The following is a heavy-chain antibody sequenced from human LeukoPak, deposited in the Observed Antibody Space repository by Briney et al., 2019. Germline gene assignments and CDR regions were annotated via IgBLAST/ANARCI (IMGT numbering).Heavy chain of an antibody. D-gene: IGHD3-22*01. CDR2: ISAYNGNT. Sequence: ASVKVSCKASGYTFTSHGISWVRQAPGQGLEWMGWISAYNGNTNYAQKLQGRVTMTTDTSTSTAYMELRSLRSDDTAVYYCARDAGDDSSGYYDYWGQGTLVTVSS. CDR1: GYTFTSHG. V-gene: IGHV1-18*01. J-gene: IGHJ4*02. CDR3: ARDAGDDSSGYYDY.